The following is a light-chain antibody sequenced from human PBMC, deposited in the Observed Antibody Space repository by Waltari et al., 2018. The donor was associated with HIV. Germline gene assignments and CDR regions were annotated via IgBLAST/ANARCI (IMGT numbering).Light chain of an antibody. CDR3: VIWHNSAWV. CDR1: SGIDAAIYR. Sequence: QAVLTQPASLSASPGASASLTCTLRSGIDAAIYRIYWYHQKQGSPTQYRLRYKSDSDKQKGSGVPSRFSGSKDASANAGILLISGLQSGDEADYYCVIWHNSAWVFGGGTKLTVL. V-gene: IGLV5-45*01. J-gene: IGLJ2*01. CDR2: YKSDSDK.